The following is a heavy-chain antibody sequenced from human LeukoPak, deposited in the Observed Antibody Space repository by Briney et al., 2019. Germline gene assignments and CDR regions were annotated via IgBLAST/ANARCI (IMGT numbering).Heavy chain of an antibody. V-gene: IGHV3-53*04. CDR3: ATRYCSGGSCYSERYYYYYGMDV. J-gene: IGHJ6*02. D-gene: IGHD2-15*01. CDR2: IYSGGSK. Sequence: GGSLRLSCAASGFTVSSNYMCWVRQAPGKGLEWVSVIYSGGSKYYADSVKRRFTISRHNSKNTLYLQMKSLRAEDTAVYYCATRYCSGGSCYSERYYYYYGMDVWGQGTTVTVSS. CDR1: GFTVSSNY.